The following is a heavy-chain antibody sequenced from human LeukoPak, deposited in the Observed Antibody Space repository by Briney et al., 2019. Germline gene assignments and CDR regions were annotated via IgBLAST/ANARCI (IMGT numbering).Heavy chain of an antibody. V-gene: IGHV3-30-3*01. J-gene: IGHJ4*02. CDR1: GFTFSSYA. D-gene: IGHD6-19*01. CDR2: ISYDGSNK. CDR3: AKDPLGAGPQYYFDY. Sequence: GGSLRLSCAASGFTFSSYAMHWVRQAPGKGLEWVAVISYDGSNKYYADSVKGRFTISRDNSKNTLYLQMNSLRAEDTAVYYCAKDPLGAGPQYYFDYWGQGTLVTVSS.